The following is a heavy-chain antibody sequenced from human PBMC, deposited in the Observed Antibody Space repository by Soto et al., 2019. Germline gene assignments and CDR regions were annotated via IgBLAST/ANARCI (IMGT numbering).Heavy chain of an antibody. J-gene: IGHJ4*02. CDR2: IDAGSSNT. D-gene: IGHD2-2*01. V-gene: IGHV1-3*01. Sequence: QVQLVQSGAEVKKPGASVKVSCKASGYTLSSYALHWVRQGPGQRLEWMGWIDAGSSNTKYSQKFQGRVTITRDTSATTAYMELSSLRYEDTAVYFCARGGSAIFDYWVQGTLVIVAS. CDR1: GYTLSSYA. CDR3: ARGGSAIFDY.